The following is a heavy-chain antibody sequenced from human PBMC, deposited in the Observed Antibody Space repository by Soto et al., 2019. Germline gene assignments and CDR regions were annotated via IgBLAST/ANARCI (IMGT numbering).Heavy chain of an antibody. Sequence: QVQLQESGPGVVKPSETLSLSCSVSGGSISKFYWSWIRKTAGKGLEWMGRVYATGTTDYNPSLWSRVTMSVDISKKTFSLRLTSVTADDTGVYYCVRDGSKTLRDWFDPWGQGKLVTVSS. CDR2: VYATGTT. CDR1: GGSISKFY. CDR3: VRDGSKTLRDWFDP. V-gene: IGHV4-4*07. J-gene: IGHJ5*02.